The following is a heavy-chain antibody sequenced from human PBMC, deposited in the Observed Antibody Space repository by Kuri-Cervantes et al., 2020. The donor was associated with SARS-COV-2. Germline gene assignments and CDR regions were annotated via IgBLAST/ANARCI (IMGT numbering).Heavy chain of an antibody. CDR3: ARDRHSPWCSSTSCYGPGDGFDP. D-gene: IGHD2-2*01. V-gene: IGHV1-45*02. J-gene: IGHJ5*02. CDR1: GYTFTYRY. CDR2: ITPFNGNT. Sequence: SVKVSCKASGYTFTYRYLHWVRQAPGQALEWMGWITPFNGNTNYAQKFQDRVTITRDRSMSTAYMELSSLRSEDTAVYYCARDRHSPWCSSTSCYGPGDGFDPWGQGTLVTVSS.